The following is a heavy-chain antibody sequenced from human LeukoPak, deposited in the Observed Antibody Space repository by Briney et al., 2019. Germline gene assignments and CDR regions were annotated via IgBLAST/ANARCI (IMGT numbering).Heavy chain of an antibody. CDR1: GFTVSTNY. CDR3: ARGQLLPGPFDY. Sequence: PGGSLRLSCAASGFTVSTNYMNWVRQTPGKGLEWVSTIYSGDSGTYYADSVKGRFTISRDNSKSILYLQMNSLRAEDTAVYYCARGQLLPGPFDYWGQGTLVTVSS. J-gene: IGHJ4*02. V-gene: IGHV3-53*01. D-gene: IGHD1-1*01. CDR2: IYSGDSGT.